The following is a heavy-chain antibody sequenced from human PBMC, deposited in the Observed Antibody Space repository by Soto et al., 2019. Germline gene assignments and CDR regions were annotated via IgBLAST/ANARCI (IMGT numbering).Heavy chain of an antibody. Sequence: QVHLVQSGADVKKPGASVRVSCKTSGYTFTNYYMHWVRQAPGQGPEWMGIINPNVGSTTYAQRFQGRFSRTRDTSTSTVYMELSRLRPEDTAVYYCVRDYDILTAYQYYFDYWGQGTLVTVSS. J-gene: IGHJ4*02. CDR3: VRDYDILTAYQYYFDY. CDR2: INPNVGST. D-gene: IGHD3-9*01. CDR1: GYTFTNYY. V-gene: IGHV1-46*01.